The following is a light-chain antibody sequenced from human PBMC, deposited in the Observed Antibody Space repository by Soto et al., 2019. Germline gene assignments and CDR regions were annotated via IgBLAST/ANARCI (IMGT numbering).Light chain of an antibody. CDR1: QSISTS. Sequence: DIQMTQSPSSLSASVGDRVTTTCQASQSISTSLNWYQQKPGKAPNLLIFTSSNLESGVPSRFSGSGSGTDFTLTITRLEPEDFAVYYCQQYQSLTFGGGTKVDIK. V-gene: IGKV1-39*01. CDR2: TSS. CDR3: QQYQSLT. J-gene: IGKJ4*01.